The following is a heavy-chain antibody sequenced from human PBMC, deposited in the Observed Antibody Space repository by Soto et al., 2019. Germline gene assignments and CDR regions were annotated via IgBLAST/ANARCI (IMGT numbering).Heavy chain of an antibody. CDR2: INPTSGGT. CDR1: GYTFTGYY. V-gene: IGHV1-2*04. J-gene: IGHJ4*02. D-gene: IGHD5-18*01. CDR3: ATVTYSSDLLFQLYY. Sequence: ASVKVSCKASGYTFTGYYMHWVRQAPGQGLEWMGLINPTSGGTNYAQKFQGWVTMTRDTSTSTAYMEVSSLRSDDTALYYCATVTYSSDLLFQLYYRGQGTLVTVSS.